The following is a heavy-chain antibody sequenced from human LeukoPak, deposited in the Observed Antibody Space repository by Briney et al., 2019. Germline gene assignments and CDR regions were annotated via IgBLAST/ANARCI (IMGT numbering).Heavy chain of an antibody. CDR1: GGSERSYY. Sequence: SETLSLTCTVSGGSERSYYWSWLRQPPGKGLEWIGYIYYSGSTNYNPSLKSRVTISVDTSKNQFSLKLSSVTAADTAVYYCAISSTSLGAFDIWGQGTMVTVSS. V-gene: IGHV4-59*02. CDR3: AISSTSLGAFDI. CDR2: IYYSGST. J-gene: IGHJ3*02. D-gene: IGHD2-2*01.